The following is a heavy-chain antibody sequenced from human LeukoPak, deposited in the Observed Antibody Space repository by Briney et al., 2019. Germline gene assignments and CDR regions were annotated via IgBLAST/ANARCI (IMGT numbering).Heavy chain of an antibody. Sequence: ASVKVSCKASGYTFTGYCMHWVRQAPGQGLEWMGWINPNSGGTNYAQKFQGRVTMTRDTSISTAYMELSRLRSDDTAVYYCARDLAHRFGELYYYYYGMDVWGQGTTVTVSS. CDR3: ARDLAHRFGELYYYYYGMDV. V-gene: IGHV1-2*02. J-gene: IGHJ6*02. D-gene: IGHD3-10*01. CDR1: GYTFTGYC. CDR2: INPNSGGT.